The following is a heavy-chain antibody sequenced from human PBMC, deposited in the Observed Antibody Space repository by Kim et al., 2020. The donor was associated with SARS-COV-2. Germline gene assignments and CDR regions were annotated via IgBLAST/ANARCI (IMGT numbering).Heavy chain of an antibody. CDR3: ARGFYGNIAAALH. D-gene: IGHD6-13*01. Sequence: YTPSLKSRVTISVDPSKNQFSLKLSSVTAADTAVYYCARGFYGNIAAALHWGQGTLVTVSS. J-gene: IGHJ4*02. V-gene: IGHV4-34*01.